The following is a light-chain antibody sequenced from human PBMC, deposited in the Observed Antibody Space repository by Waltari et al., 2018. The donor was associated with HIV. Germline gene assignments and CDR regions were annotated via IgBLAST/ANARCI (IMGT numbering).Light chain of an antibody. CDR2: WAS. J-gene: IGKJ5*01. Sequence: DIVMTQSPDSLAESLGERATIKCRSSQHLIYYSNNKNYLWWYQQKPGQPPRLLIYWASTRESGVPDRFNGSGSGTDFTLTISSLQAEDVAVYYCQQYYNTPITFGQGTRLAIK. CDR1: QHLIYYSNNKNY. CDR3: QQYYNTPIT. V-gene: IGKV4-1*01.